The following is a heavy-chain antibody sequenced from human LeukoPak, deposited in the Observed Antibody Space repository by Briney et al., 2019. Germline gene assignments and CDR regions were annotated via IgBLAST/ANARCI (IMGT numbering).Heavy chain of an antibody. CDR2: IIPIFGTA. Sequence: SVKVSCKASGGTFSSYAISWVRHAPGQGLEWMGRIIPIFGTANYAQKFQGRVTITADKSTSTAYMELSSLRSEDTAVYYCARGSVVRGVIITSGFDYWGQGTLVTVSS. CDR1: GGTFSSYA. J-gene: IGHJ4*02. D-gene: IGHD3-10*01. CDR3: ARGSVVRGVIITSGFDY. V-gene: IGHV1-69*06.